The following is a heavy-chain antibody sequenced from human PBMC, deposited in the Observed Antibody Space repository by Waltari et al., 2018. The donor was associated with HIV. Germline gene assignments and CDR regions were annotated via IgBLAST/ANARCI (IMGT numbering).Heavy chain of an antibody. J-gene: IGHJ6*02. D-gene: IGHD6-19*01. CDR1: GFTFDDCS. CDR2: ISWNSGTI. Sequence: EVQLVESGGGLVQPGRSLRLSCATSGFTFDDCSMHWVRQAPGKGLEWVSVISWNSGTIAYADSVKGRVTISRDNAKNYLYLQMSSLRIEDTAFYYCAKDWGAVAGSYGMDVWGQGTTVTVSS. CDR3: AKDWGAVAGSYGMDV. V-gene: IGHV3-9*01.